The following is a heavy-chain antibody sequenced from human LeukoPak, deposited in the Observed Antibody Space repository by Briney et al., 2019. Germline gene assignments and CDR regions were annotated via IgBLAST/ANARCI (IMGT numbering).Heavy chain of an antibody. CDR2: IYHSGST. CDR3: ARNKGRYGSGRVHFDP. V-gene: IGHV4-4*02. D-gene: IGHD3-10*01. CDR1: GGSISNITNSNW. Sequence: PSETLSLTCAVSGGSISNITNSNWWSWVRQPPGKGLEWIGEIYHSGSTNYNPSLKSRVTISVDTSKNQLSLKLSSVTAADTAVYYCARNKGRYGSGRVHFDPWGQGTLVTVSS. J-gene: IGHJ5*02.